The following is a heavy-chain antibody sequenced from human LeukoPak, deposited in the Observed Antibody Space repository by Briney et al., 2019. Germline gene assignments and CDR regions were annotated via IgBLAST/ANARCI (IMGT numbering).Heavy chain of an antibody. Sequence: GGSLRLSCAASGFTFDDYAMHWVRQAPGKGLEWVSGISWNSGSIGYADSVKGRFTISRDDNKNSLYLQMNSVRPEDTALYYCAASDGEQQLALWGQGTLVSVSS. D-gene: IGHD1-1*01. J-gene: IGHJ4*02. CDR2: ISWNSGSI. CDR1: GFTFDDYA. CDR3: AASDGEQQLAL. V-gene: IGHV3-9*01.